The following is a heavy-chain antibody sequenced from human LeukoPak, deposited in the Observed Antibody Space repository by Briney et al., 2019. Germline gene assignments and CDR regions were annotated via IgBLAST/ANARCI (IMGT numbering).Heavy chain of an antibody. J-gene: IGHJ4*02. CDR1: GFIFSDYH. CDR3: ASGRDIAVAGPGGYFDY. CDR2: ISPGGDII. V-gene: IGHV3-11*01. Sequence: GGSLRLSCAASGFIFSDYHMNWIRQAPGKGLEWVSYISPGGDIIYFADYVKGRFTISRDNAKNSLFLQMNSLTAEDTAVYYCASGRDIAVAGPGGYFDYWGQGTLVTVSS. D-gene: IGHD6-19*01.